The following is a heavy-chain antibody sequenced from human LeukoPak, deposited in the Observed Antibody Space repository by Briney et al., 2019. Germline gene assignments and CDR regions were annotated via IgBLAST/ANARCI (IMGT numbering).Heavy chain of an antibody. CDR3: ARAGLGSSGWSTGY. D-gene: IGHD6-19*01. V-gene: IGHV1-69-2*01. CDR2: VDPEDGET. Sequence: GASVKVSCKASGYTFTDYYMHWVQQAPGKGLEWMGRVDPEDGETIYAQKLQGRVTMTTDTSTSTAYMELRSLRSDDTAVYYCARAGLGSSGWSTGYWGQGTLVTVSS. J-gene: IGHJ4*02. CDR1: GYTFTDYY.